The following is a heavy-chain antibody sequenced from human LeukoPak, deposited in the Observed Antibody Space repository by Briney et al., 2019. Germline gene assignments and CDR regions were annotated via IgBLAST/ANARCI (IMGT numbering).Heavy chain of an antibody. V-gene: IGHV1-24*01. Sequence: ASVKVSCKVSGYTLTELSMHWVRQAPGKGLEWMGWINPNSGGTNYAQKFQGRVTMTEDTSTDTAYMELSSLRSEDTAVYYCATRAPWNYYMDVRGKGTTVTVSS. CDR3: ATRAPWNYYMDV. CDR1: GYTLTELS. J-gene: IGHJ6*03. CDR2: INPNSGGT.